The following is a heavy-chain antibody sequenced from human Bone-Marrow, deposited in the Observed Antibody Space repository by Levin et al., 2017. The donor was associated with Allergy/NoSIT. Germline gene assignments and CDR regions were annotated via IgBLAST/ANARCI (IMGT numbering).Heavy chain of an antibody. D-gene: IGHD2-15*01. CDR2: ISPTNGDT. CDR3: ARDKGAVGGSDY. V-gene: IGHV1-2*06. CDR1: GYTFTFYF. J-gene: IGHJ4*02. Sequence: ASVKVSCKASGYTFTFYFIHWVRQAPGQGLEWMGRISPTNGDTKYAQKFQDRVTMTRDTSISTAYMDLSSLRSDDTAVYCCARDKGAVGGSDYWGQGTLVTVSS.